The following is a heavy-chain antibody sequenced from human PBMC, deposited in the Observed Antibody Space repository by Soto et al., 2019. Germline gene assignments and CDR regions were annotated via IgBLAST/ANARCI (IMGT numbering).Heavy chain of an antibody. CDR1: GFPFAGNT. D-gene: IGHD4-17*01. J-gene: IGHJ5*02. V-gene: IGHV1-3*01. Sequence: ASVKVSCKASGFPFAGNTVLWVRQAPGQGLEWMGWINVGNGNTKLSQKFQGRFTLARDTSASTAYMELSSLTSEDTAVYYCARGLPTTVTILQSWGQGTLVTVSS. CDR2: INVGNGNT. CDR3: ARGLPTTVTILQS.